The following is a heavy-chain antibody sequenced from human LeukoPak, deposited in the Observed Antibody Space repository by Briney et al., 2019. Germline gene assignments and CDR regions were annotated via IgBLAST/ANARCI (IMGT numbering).Heavy chain of an antibody. D-gene: IGHD6-13*01. J-gene: IGHJ4*02. CDR3: TTDGAYSSSWYAGY. V-gene: IGHV3-15*01. CDR1: GFTFSNAW. CDR2: IKSKTDGGTT. Sequence: GGSLRLSCAASGFTFSNAWMSWVRQAPGKGLEWVGRIKSKTDGGTTDYAAPVKGRFTISRDDSKNTLYLQMNSLKTEDTAVYYCTTDGAYSSSWYAGYWGQGTLVTVSS.